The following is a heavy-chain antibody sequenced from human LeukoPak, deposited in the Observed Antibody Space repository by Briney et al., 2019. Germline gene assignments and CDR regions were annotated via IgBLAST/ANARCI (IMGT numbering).Heavy chain of an antibody. J-gene: IGHJ4*02. D-gene: IGHD2-2*01. CDR1: GGSISSNSYY. CDR3: ASQHCSSTSCYLDY. V-gene: IGHV4-39*01. CDR2: IYYRGST. Sequence: PSETLSLTCTVSGGSISSNSYYWGWIRQPPGKGQEWIGTIYYRGSTYYNPSLKSRVTISVDTSKNQFSLKLGSVTAADTAVYYCASQHCSSTSCYLDYWGQGTLVTVSS.